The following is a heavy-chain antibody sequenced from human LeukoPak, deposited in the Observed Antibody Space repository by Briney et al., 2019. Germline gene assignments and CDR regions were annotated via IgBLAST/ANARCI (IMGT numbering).Heavy chain of an antibody. CDR2: INPSGGST. D-gene: IGHD1-26*01. J-gene: IGHJ4*02. Sequence: ASVMVSCKASGYTFTTYYMHWVRQAPGQGFEWMGIINPSGGSTNYAQKFQGRVTMTRDTSTSTVYMELSSLRSDDTAVYYCARDLGGSYQDYWGQGTLVTVSS. V-gene: IGHV1-46*01. CDR3: ARDLGGSYQDY. CDR1: GYTFTTYY.